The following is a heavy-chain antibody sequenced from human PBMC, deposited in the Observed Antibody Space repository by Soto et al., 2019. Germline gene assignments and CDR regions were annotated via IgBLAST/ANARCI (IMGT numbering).Heavy chain of an antibody. J-gene: IGHJ4*02. Sequence: PGGSLRLSCAASGFTFTNYAMTWVRQAPGKGLEWVSISSGSGSGGSTNYADSVKGRFTISRDNSKNTLYLQMNSLRAGDTAVYYCAKDVYSSGWSGFDYWGQGTLVTVS. V-gene: IGHV3-23*01. CDR3: AKDVYSSGWSGFDY. CDR2: SSGSGSGGST. CDR1: GFTFTNYA. D-gene: IGHD6-19*01.